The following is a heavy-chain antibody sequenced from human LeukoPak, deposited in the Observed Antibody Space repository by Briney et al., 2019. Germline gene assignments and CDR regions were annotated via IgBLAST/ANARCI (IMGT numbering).Heavy chain of an antibody. D-gene: IGHD5-12*01. CDR2: ISSNGGST. J-gene: IGHJ4*02. Sequence: SGGSLRLSCAASGFTFSSYAMHWVRQAPGKGLEYVSAISSNGGSTSYANSVKGRFTISRDNSKNTLYLQMGSLRAEDMAVYYCAREVEGATDYWGQGTLVTVSP. V-gene: IGHV3-64*01. CDR1: GFTFSSYA. CDR3: AREVEGATDY.